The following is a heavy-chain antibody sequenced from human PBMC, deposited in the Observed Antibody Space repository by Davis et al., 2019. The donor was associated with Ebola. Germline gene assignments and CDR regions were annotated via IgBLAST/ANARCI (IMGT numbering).Heavy chain of an antibody. V-gene: IGHV4-30-2*01. CDR2: IFYDGSA. J-gene: IGHJ4*02. CDR1: DVSFSYGGYS. Sequence: PSETLSLTCAVSDVSFSYGGYSWSWIRQPPGKGLEWIGYIFYDGSAYYNPSLESRVTISIDRSKKQFSLKVNSVTAADTAIYYCARTFDSWGQGKLVTVSS. CDR3: ARTFDS.